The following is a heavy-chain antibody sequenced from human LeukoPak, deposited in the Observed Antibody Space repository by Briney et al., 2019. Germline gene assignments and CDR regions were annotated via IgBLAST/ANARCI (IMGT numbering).Heavy chain of an antibody. J-gene: IGHJ4*02. CDR3: ARGGGATYY. CDR2: ISGSGGST. CDR1: GFTFSSYA. V-gene: IGHV3-23*01. Sequence: GGSLRLSCAASGFTFSSYAMSWVRQAPGKGLEWVSAISGSGGSTYYADSVKGRFTISRDNAKNSLYLQMNSLRAEDTAVYYCARGGGATYYWGQGTLVTVSS. D-gene: IGHD3-16*01.